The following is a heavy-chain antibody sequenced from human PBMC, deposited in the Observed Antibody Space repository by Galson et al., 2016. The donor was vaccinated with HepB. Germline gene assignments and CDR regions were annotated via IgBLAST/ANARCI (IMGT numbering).Heavy chain of an antibody. J-gene: IGHJ6*02. V-gene: IGHV3-23*01. CDR3: VREKVVVTATGNSYCGLDV. D-gene: IGHD2-15*01. CDR1: GFTFSGYA. CDR2: MSDSDDI. Sequence: SLRLSCAASGFTFSGYAMAWVRQAPGKGLEWVSGMSDSDDIYYAPTVRGRFTISRDNSKNTVYLQLTSLRAEDTAVYYCVREKVVVTATGNSYCGLDVWGQGTAVTVSS.